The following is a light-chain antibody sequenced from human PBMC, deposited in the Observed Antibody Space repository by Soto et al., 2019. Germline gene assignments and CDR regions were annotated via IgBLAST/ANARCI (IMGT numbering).Light chain of an antibody. J-gene: IGKJ5*01. CDR2: CAS. CDR1: QSVSTSQ. Sequence: EIVLTQSPGTLSLSPGERATLSCRASQSVSTSQLAWHQKKPGQAPRLLIYCASTSATAIPDRFSGSGSGTDFTLTISRLEPEDFAVYYCQQYLSSPITFGQGTRLEIK. CDR3: QQYLSSPIT. V-gene: IGKV3-20*01.